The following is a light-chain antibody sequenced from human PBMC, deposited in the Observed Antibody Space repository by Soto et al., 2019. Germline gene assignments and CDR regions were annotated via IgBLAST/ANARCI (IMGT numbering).Light chain of an antibody. J-gene: IGKJ1*01. CDR1: QSVSSSF. V-gene: IGKV3-20*01. CDR2: GAS. Sequence: VLTQSPDTLSLSPGERATLSCRVSQSVSSSFLSWYQQKPGQAPRLLIYGASSRATGISERFSGSGSGTDFTLTIARLEPEDFAVYYCQHYGSLPRPWTFGQGTNVDIK. CDR3: QHYGSLPRPWT.